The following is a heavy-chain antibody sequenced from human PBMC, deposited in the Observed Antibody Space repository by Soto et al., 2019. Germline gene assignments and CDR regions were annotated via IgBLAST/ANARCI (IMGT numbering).Heavy chain of an antibody. CDR1: GFTFSSYG. J-gene: IGHJ6*03. V-gene: IGHV3-33*01. D-gene: IGHD2-2*02. CDR3: ARGILEAGARCSSTSCYNESQHINYYYYYMDV. Sequence: GGSLRLSCAASGFTFSSYGMHWVRQAPGKGLEWVAVIWYDGSNKYYADSVKGRFTISRDNSKNTLYLQMNSLGAEGTAGYYCARGILEAGARCSSTSCYNESQHINYYYYYMDVWGKGTTVTVSS. CDR2: IWYDGSNK.